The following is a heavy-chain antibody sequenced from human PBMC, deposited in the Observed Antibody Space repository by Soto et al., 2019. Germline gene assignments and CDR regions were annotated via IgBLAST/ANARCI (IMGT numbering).Heavy chain of an antibody. V-gene: IGHV4-31*03. Sequence: SDTLSLTCTVSGGSISSGGYYWSWIRQHPGKGLEWIGYIYYSGSTYYNPSLKSRVTISVDTSKNQFSLKLSSVTAADTAVYYCARGRGDYLNWFDPWGQGTLVTVSS. CDR1: GGSISSGGYY. J-gene: IGHJ5*02. D-gene: IGHD4-17*01. CDR3: ARGRGDYLNWFDP. CDR2: IYYSGST.